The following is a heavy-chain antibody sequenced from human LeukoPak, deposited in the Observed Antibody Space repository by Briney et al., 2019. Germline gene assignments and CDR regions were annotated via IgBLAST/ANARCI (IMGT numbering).Heavy chain of an antibody. D-gene: IGHD6-19*01. J-gene: IGHJ4*02. CDR1: GFTFSSYA. Sequence: PGGSLRLSCAASGFTFSSYAMSWVRQAPGKGLEWVSTISDSGSSTYYTDSVKGRFTFSRDNSKNTLHLQMNSLRAEDTAVYYCTKDHGFYSSGWHPLFDYWGQGTLVTVTP. CDR3: TKDHGFYSSGWHPLFDY. V-gene: IGHV3-23*01. CDR2: ISDSGSST.